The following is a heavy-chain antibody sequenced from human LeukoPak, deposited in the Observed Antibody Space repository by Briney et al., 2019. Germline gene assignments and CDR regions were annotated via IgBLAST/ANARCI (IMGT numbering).Heavy chain of an antibody. Sequence: PSGTLSLTCTVSGGSISSYYWSWIRQPPGKGLEWIGYIYYSGSTNYNPSLKSRVTISVDTSKNQFSLKLSSVTAADTAVYYCARDIGSSGYYYWGQGTLVTVSS. J-gene: IGHJ4*02. CDR2: IYYSGST. CDR3: ARDIGSSGYYY. V-gene: IGHV4-59*01. CDR1: GGSISSYY. D-gene: IGHD3-22*01.